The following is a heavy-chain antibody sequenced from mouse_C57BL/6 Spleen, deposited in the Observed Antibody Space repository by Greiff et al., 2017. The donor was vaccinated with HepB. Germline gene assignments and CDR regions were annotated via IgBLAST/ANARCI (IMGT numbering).Heavy chain of an antibody. CDR3: ARKALLLRYFDY. CDR2: IYPRDGST. CDR1: GYTFTDHT. J-gene: IGHJ2*01. D-gene: IGHD2-1*01. Sequence: QVQLKQSDAELVKPGASVKISCKVSGYTFTDHTIHWMKQRPEQGMEWIGYIYPRDGSTKYNEKFKGKATLTADKDSSTAYMQLNSLTSEDSAVYVCARKALLLRYFDYWGQGTTLTVSS. V-gene: IGHV1-78*01.